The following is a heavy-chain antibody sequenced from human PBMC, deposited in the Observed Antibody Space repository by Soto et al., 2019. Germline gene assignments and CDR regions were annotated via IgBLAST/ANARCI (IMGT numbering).Heavy chain of an antibody. J-gene: IGHJ5*02. CDR3: AKTCSGGSCYSGSPDWFDP. V-gene: IGHV3-23*01. Sequence: GGSLRLSCAASGFTFSSYAMSRVRQAPGKGLEWVSAISGSGGSTYYADSVKGRFTISRDNSKNTLYLQMNSLRAEDTAVYYCAKTCSGGSCYSGSPDWFDPWGQGTLVTVSS. D-gene: IGHD2-15*01. CDR1: GFTFSSYA. CDR2: ISGSGGST.